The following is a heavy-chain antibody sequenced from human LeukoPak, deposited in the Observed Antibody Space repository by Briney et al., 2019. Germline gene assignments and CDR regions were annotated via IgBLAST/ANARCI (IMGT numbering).Heavy chain of an antibody. D-gene: IGHD3-10*01. CDR2: IKQDGSEK. Sequence: PGGSLRLSCAASGFTFSTYWMSWVRQAPGKGLEWVANIKQDGSEKHYVDSVKGRFTISRDNTNNSLFLQMDSLRAEDTASYYCSREDYFGSGSPAYWGQGTLVTVSS. CDR1: GFTFSTYW. V-gene: IGHV3-7*01. CDR3: SREDYFGSGSPAY. J-gene: IGHJ4*02.